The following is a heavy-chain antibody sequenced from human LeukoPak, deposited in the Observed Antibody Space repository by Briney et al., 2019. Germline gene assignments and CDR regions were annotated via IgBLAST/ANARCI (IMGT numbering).Heavy chain of an antibody. CDR3: AREGSYCVGGDCDSFDF. CDR2: MHAGNGNT. V-gene: IGHV1-2*02. Sequence: ASVKVSCKASGYRFISNYIQWVRQAPGLGPEWMGWMHAGNGNTRYAEKFQGRVIMTRDTSINTAYMDLSSLRSDDTAVYYCAREGSYCVGGDCDSFDFWGQGTLVTVSS. CDR1: GYRFISNY. D-gene: IGHD2-21*02. J-gene: IGHJ4*02.